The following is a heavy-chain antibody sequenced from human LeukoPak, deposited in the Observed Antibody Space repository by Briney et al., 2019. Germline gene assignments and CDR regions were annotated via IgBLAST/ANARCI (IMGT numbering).Heavy chain of an antibody. CDR3: ARAVGTIFGVDSRQQAFDY. CDR1: GGSISSYY. V-gene: IGHV4-59*08. J-gene: IGHJ4*02. CDR2: IYYSGST. D-gene: IGHD3-3*01. Sequence: SETLSLTCTVSGGSISSYYWSWIRQPPGKGLEWIGYIYYSGSTNYNPSLKSRVTISVDTSKNQFSLKLSSVTAADTAVYYCARAVGTIFGVDSRQQAFDYWGQGTLVTASS.